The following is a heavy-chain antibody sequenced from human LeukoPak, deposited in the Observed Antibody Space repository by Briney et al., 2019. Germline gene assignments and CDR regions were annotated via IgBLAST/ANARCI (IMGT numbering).Heavy chain of an antibody. V-gene: IGHV4-34*01. CDR3: ARGEDTTVWGSYRYDAFDI. J-gene: IGHJ3*02. Sequence: KPSETLSLTCAVYGGSFSGYYWSWIRQPPGKGLEWIGEINHSGSTNYNPSLKSRVTISVDTSKNQFSLKLSSVTAADTAVYYCARGEDTTVWGSYRYDAFDIWGQGTMVTVSS. CDR2: INHSGST. D-gene: IGHD3-16*02. CDR1: GGSFSGYY.